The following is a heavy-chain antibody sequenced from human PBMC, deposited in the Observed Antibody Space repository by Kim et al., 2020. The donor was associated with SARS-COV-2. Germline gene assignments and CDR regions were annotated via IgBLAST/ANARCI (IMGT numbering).Heavy chain of an antibody. CDR2: ISSSSSYI. J-gene: IGHJ3*02. V-gene: IGHV3-21*01. D-gene: IGHD2-2*01. CDR3: AREILSSLCSSTSCYGHLYAFDT. Sequence: GGSLRLSCAASGFTFSSYSMNWVRQAPGKGLEWVSSISSSSSYIYYADSVKGRFTISRDNAKNSLYLQMNSLRAEDTAVYYCAREILSSLCSSTSCYGHLYAFDTWGQGTMVTVSS. CDR1: GFTFSSYS.